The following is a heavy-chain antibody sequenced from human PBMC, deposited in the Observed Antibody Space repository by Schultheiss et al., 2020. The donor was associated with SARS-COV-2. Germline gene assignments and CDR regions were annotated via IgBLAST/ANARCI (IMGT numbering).Heavy chain of an antibody. Sequence: SETLSLTCTVSGGSISSGDYYWSWIRQHPGKGLEWIGYIYYSGSTNYNPSLKSRVTISVDTSKNQFSLKLSSVTAADTAVYYCARGGGRYYFDYWGQGTLVTVSS. J-gene: IGHJ4*02. V-gene: IGHV4-61*08. CDR3: ARGGGRYYFDY. CDR1: GGSISSGDYY. CDR2: IYYSGST. D-gene: IGHD3-16*01.